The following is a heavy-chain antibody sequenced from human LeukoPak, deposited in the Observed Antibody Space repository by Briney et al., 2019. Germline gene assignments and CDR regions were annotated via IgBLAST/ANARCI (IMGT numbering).Heavy chain of an antibody. CDR3: AREDDTTLLGGYFDY. D-gene: IGHD3-16*01. J-gene: IGHJ4*02. Sequence: PGGSLRLSCAASGFTFSSYAMHWVRQAPGKGLEWVAVISYDGSNKYYADSVKGRFTISRDNSKNTLYLQMNSLRAEDTAVYYCAREDDTTLLGGYFDYWGQGTLVTVSS. CDR1: GFTFSSYA. V-gene: IGHV3-30*04. CDR2: ISYDGSNK.